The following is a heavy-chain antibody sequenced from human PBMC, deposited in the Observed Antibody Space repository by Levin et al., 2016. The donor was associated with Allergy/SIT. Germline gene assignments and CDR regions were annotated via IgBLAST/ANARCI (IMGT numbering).Heavy chain of an antibody. CDR3: ARVVLSSRRAKNPPYRGDAFDI. J-gene: IGHJ3*02. V-gene: IGHV4-34*01. CDR2: INHSGST. Sequence: RQAPGKGLEWIGEINHSGSTNYNPSLKSRVTISVDTSKNQFSLKLSSVTAADTAVYYCARVVLSSRRAKNPPYRGDAFDIWGQGTMVTVSS. D-gene: IGHD2-21*01.